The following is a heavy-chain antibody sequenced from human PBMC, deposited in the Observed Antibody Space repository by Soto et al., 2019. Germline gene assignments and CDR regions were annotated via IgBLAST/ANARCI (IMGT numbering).Heavy chain of an antibody. CDR3: ARHGQLVRYYYYYGMDV. CDR2: IIPIFGTA. Sequence: QVQLVQSGAEVKKPGSSVKVSCKASGGTFSSYAISWVRQAPGQGLEWMGGIIPIFGTANYAQKFQGRVTITANESTSVPEMELSGLRAEDTPVYYCARHGQLVRYYYYYGMDVWGQGTTVTGSS. J-gene: IGHJ6*02. D-gene: IGHD6-6*01. V-gene: IGHV1-69*12. CDR1: GGTFSSYA.